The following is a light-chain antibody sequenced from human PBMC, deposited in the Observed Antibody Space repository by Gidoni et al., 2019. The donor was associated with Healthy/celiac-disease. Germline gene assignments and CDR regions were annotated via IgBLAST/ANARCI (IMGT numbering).Light chain of an antibody. J-gene: IGKJ1*01. Sequence: DIQMTQSPSTLSASVGDRVTITCRASQSISSWLAWYQKKPGKAPKLLIYKASSLESGVPSSFSGSGSGTEFTLTISSLQPDDFATYYCQQYNSYWTFGQGTKVEIK. CDR2: KAS. V-gene: IGKV1-5*03. CDR3: QQYNSYWT. CDR1: QSISSW.